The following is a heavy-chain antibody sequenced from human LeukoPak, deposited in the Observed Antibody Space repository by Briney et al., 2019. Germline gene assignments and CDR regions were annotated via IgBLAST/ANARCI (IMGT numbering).Heavy chain of an antibody. CDR3: VRAPPSTGWLTDP. CDR1: GFAFSNYD. D-gene: IGHD6-19*01. Sequence: PGGSLRFSCTASGFAFSNYDMLWVRQATGKGLEWVSAINTAADTYYPDSVKGRFTISRENAKSSLYLQMNSLRVGDTAVYYCVRAPPSTGWLTDPWGQGTLVAVSS. CDR2: INTAADT. J-gene: IGHJ5*02. V-gene: IGHV3-13*04.